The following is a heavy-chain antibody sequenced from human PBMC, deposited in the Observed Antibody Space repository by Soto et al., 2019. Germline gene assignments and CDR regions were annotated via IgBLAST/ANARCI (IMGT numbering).Heavy chain of an antibody. CDR1: GFTFSSYA. Sequence: EVQLLESGGGLVQPGGSLRLSCAASGFTFSSYAMSWVRQAPGKGLEWVSAISGSGGSTYYPDSVKGRFTISRDNSKNTLYLQMNSLRAEDTAVYYCAKDVANGYSYGDYWGQGTLVTVSS. CDR3: AKDVANGYSYGDY. V-gene: IGHV3-23*01. CDR2: ISGSGGST. J-gene: IGHJ4*02. D-gene: IGHD5-18*01.